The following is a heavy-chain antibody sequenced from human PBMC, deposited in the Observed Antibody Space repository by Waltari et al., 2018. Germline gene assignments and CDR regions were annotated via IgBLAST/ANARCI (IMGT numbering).Heavy chain of an antibody. D-gene: IGHD3-16*01. CDR1: GGSISSTSYY. CDR2: VYYGGKT. Sequence: QLQLQESGPGLVKPSETLSLTCTVSGGSISSTSYYWGWIRQPPGKGLEWFGSVYYGGKTYYNPSLQSRITISVDTSKNQFSLKLNSVTAADTAVYYCARPCCVGGGALLSLDLWGQGTLVTVSS. J-gene: IGHJ5*02. V-gene: IGHV4-39*01. CDR3: ARPCCVGGGALLSLDL.